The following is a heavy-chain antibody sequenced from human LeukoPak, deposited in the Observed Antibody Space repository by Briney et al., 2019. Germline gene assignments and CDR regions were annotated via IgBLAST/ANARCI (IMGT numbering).Heavy chain of an antibody. V-gene: IGHV3-74*01. CDR2: INADGSTA. CDR3: VVVVEPPDSDGFDV. D-gene: IGHD1-14*01. CDR1: GFTFGNSW. Sequence: EGSLRLSCAASGFTFGNSWVHWVRHAPGTGLVWVSLINADGSTATYADSVKGRFTISRDNARNTLSLQMNSLTIEDTAVYYCVVVVEPPDSDGFDVWGQGTMITVSS. J-gene: IGHJ3*01.